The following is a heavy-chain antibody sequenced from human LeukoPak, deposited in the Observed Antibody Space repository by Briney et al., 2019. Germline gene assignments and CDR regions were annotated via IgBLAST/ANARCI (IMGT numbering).Heavy chain of an antibody. D-gene: IGHD3-10*01. CDR2: ISSSGSTI. CDR3: ASALWFEGAFDI. J-gene: IGHJ3*02. Sequence: GGSLRLSCAASGFTFSDYYMSWIRQAPGKGLEWVSYISSSGSTIYYADSVKGRFTISRDNSKNTLYLQMNSLRAEDTAVYYCASALWFEGAFDIWGQGTMVTVSS. CDR1: GFTFSDYY. V-gene: IGHV3-11*04.